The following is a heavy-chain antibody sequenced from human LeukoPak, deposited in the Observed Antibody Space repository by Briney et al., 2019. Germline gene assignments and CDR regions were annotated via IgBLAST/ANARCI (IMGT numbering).Heavy chain of an antibody. CDR3: AKSPHSSGYDAFDI. Sequence: GGSLRLSCAASGFTFSSYEMNWVRQAPGKGLEWVAVISYDGSNKYYADSVKGRFTISRDNSKNTLYLQMNSLRAEDTAVYYCAKSPHSSGYDAFDIWGQGTMVTVSS. J-gene: IGHJ3*02. D-gene: IGHD6-19*01. CDR1: GFTFSSYE. V-gene: IGHV3-30*18. CDR2: ISYDGSNK.